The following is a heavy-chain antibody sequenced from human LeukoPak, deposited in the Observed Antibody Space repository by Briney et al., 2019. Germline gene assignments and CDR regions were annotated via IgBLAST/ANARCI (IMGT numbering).Heavy chain of an antibody. CDR3: ARGAGSSWYLEYYYYMGV. J-gene: IGHJ6*03. CDR1: GYTFTSYD. V-gene: IGHV1-8*03. D-gene: IGHD6-13*01. Sequence: ASVKVSCKASGYTFTSYDINWVRQATGQGLEWMGWMNPNSGNTGYAQKFQGRVTITRNTSISTAYMELSSLRSEDTAVYYCARGAGSSWYLEYYYYMGVWGKGTTVTISS. CDR2: MNPNSGNT.